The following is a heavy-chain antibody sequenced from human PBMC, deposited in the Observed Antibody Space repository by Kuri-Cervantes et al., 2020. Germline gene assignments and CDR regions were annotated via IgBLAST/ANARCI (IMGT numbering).Heavy chain of an antibody. D-gene: IGHD3-3*01. Sequence: GGSLRLSCAASGFTVSSNEMSWVRQAPGKGLEWITLISNDGINHYFGNSVKGRFTISRDNSKNTLYLQMNSLRAEDTAVYYCAREDTYYDFWSGYNNWFDPWGQGTLVTVSS. CDR3: AREDTYYDFWSGYNNWFDP. V-gene: IGHV3-30*03. CDR2: ISNDGINH. J-gene: IGHJ5*02. CDR1: GFTVSSNE.